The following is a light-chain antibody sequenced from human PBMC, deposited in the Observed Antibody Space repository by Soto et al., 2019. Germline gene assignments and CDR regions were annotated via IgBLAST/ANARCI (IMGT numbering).Light chain of an antibody. CDR1: TSDIGRYSY. Sequence: QAVVTQPASVSGSPGQSITMTCTGTTSDIGRYSYVSWYQHHPGKAPKLVIYEVSARPSGLSNRFSGSKSGNTASLTISGLQAEDEADYYCSSYTSTSTLVFGTGTKVTVL. CDR2: EVS. J-gene: IGLJ1*01. CDR3: SSYTSTSTLV. V-gene: IGLV2-14*01.